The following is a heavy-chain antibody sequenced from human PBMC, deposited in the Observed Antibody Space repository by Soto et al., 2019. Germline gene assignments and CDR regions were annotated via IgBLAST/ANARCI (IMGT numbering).Heavy chain of an antibody. CDR3: ASNMYNISAYYYWHPCP. D-gene: IGHD3-22*01. CDR1: EDTFRNYA. V-gene: IGHV1-69*06. J-gene: IGHJ2*01. Sequence: QVELVQSGAEVKKPGSSVKVSCQASEDTFRNYAISWVRQAPGQGLEWMGGIIPIFGTANYAQKFQGRVTSTAETYANTVYLELSSLRPEDTAVYYCASNMYNISAYYYWHPCPWGRATLFTVS. CDR2: IIPIFGTA.